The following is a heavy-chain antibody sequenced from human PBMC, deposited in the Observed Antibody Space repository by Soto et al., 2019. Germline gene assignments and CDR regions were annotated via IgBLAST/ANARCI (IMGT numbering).Heavy chain of an antibody. V-gene: IGHV5-51*01. CDR2: IFPHDSDI. CDR1: GYSFTGYW. Sequence: GESLKISCKGSGYSFTGYWIAWVRQMPGKGLEWMGIIFPHDSDIRYSPSFEGQVTISADKSISTVYLQWSSLKASDTAMYYCARHYSGFDYWGQGTLVTVSS. D-gene: IGHD1-1*01. J-gene: IGHJ4*02. CDR3: ARHYSGFDY.